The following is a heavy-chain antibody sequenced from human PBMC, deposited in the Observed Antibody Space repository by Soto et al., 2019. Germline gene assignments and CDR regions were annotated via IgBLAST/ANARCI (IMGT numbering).Heavy chain of an antibody. CDR2: IYHSGST. Sequence: SETLSLTCTVSGGTISSWYWSWIRQPPGKGLEWIGYIYHSGSTYYNPSLKSRVTISVDRSKNQFSLKLSSVTAADTAVYYCARAHYGDYGYGMDVWGQGTTVTVSS. CDR3: ARAHYGDYGYGMDV. J-gene: IGHJ6*02. CDR1: GGTISSWY. V-gene: IGHV4-59*12. D-gene: IGHD4-17*01.